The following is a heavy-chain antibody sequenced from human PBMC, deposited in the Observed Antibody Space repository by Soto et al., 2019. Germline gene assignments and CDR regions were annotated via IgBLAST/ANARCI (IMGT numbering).Heavy chain of an antibody. D-gene: IGHD3-16*02. CDR1: GGSISSYY. J-gene: IGHJ4*02. CDR3: ARGVDYDYVWGSYRPKTHFDY. V-gene: IGHV4-59*01. CDR2: IYYRGST. Sequence: SETLSLTCTVSGGSISSYYWSWNRQPPGKGLEWIGYIYYRGSTNYNPSLKSRVTISVDTSKNQYSLKLSSVTAADTAVFYCARGVDYDYVWGSYRPKTHFDYWGQGTLGTVSS.